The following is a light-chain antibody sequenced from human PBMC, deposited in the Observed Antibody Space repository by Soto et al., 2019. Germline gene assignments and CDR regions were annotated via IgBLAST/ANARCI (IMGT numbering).Light chain of an antibody. CDR3: QLYNNWPPIT. CDR2: GAS. V-gene: IGKV3-15*01. J-gene: IGKJ5*01. Sequence: EIVMTQSPATLSVSPGERATLSCRASQSVRINLAWYQQKPGQAPRLLIYGASTRATGIPARFSVSVSGTEFTLSIITQQSEDFAVYNCQLYNNWPPITFGQGTRLEIK. CDR1: QSVRIN.